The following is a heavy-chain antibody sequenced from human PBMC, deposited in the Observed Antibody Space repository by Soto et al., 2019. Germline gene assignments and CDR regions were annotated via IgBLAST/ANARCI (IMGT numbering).Heavy chain of an antibody. J-gene: IGHJ2*01. CDR2: ISSSSDYI. CDR3: ARDLNRRTARPYWYFDL. Sequence: EVQLVESGGGLVKPGGSLRLSCAASGFTFSAYTMTWVRQAPGKGLEWVSSISSSSDYIYYANSVNGRFAISRDNAKNSLYLQVNSLRAEDTAMYYCARDLNRRTARPYWYFDLWGRGTLVTVSS. V-gene: IGHV3-21*01. D-gene: IGHD6-6*01. CDR1: GFTFSAYT.